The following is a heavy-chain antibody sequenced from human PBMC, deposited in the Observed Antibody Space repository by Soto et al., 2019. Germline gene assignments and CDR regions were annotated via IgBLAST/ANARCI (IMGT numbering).Heavy chain of an antibody. CDR3: AKDDQYRTDGFDF. CDR1: GFTFSSHG. V-gene: IGHV3-23*01. CDR2: LSRGGGTT. D-gene: IGHD6-6*01. J-gene: IGHJ3*01. Sequence: EAQLLESGGDWAQPGGSLRLSCAASGFTFSSHGMSWVRQAPGKGLEWIAGLSRGGGTTYYADSVKGRFTISRDNSKNTLDLIMNSLKVEDTALYYCAKDDQYRTDGFDFWGQGTMVTVSS.